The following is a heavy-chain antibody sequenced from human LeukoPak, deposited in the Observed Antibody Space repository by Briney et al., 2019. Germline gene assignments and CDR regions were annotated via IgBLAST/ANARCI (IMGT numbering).Heavy chain of an antibody. CDR3: ARSMATEKINTSDY. Sequence: GGSLRLSCAASGFTFSSYAMHWVRQAPGKGLEWVAVISYDGSNKYYADSVKGRFTISRDNSKNTLYLQMNSLRAEDTAVYYCARSMATEKINTSDYWGQGTLVTVSS. J-gene: IGHJ4*02. CDR2: ISYDGSNK. D-gene: IGHD5-24*01. V-gene: IGHV3-30-3*01. CDR1: GFTFSSYA.